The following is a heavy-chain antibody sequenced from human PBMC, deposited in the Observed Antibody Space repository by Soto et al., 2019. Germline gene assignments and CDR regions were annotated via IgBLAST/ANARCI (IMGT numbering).Heavy chain of an antibody. J-gene: IGHJ5*02. CDR1: GGSISSGDYS. Sequence: SETLSLTCAVSGGSISSGDYSWSWIRQPPGKGLEWIGYIYHSGSTYYNPSLKSRLTISVDRSKNQFSLKLSSVTAADTAVYYCASGSDYGHNWFDPWGQGTLVTVSS. CDR3: ASGSDYGHNWFDP. CDR2: IYHSGST. D-gene: IGHD4-17*01. V-gene: IGHV4-30-2*02.